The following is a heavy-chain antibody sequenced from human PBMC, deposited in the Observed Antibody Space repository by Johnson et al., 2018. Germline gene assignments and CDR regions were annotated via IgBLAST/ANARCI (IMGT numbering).Heavy chain of an antibody. Sequence: VQLVESGGGLVKPGGSLRLSCAVSGFTFSSYSVNWVRQAPGKGLEWVSSISSSDSYIYYADSVKGRFTISRDNAKNSLYQQMNSLRAEDTAVYYCARVSPLLNARYYYYMDVWGKGTTVTVSS. CDR1: GFTFSSYS. V-gene: IGHV3-21*01. CDR3: ARVSPLLNARYYYYMDV. J-gene: IGHJ6*03. CDR2: ISSSDSYI.